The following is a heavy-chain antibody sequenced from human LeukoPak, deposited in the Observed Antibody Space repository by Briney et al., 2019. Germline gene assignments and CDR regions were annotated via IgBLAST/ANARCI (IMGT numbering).Heavy chain of an antibody. J-gene: IGHJ6*02. Sequence: PGGSLRLSCAASGFTFSSYRMNWVRQAPGKRLEWVSSISSSSSYIYYADSVKGRFTISRDNAKNSLYLQMNSLRAEDTAVYYCAEDYGDYHDFGMDVWGQGTTVTVSS. CDR2: ISSSSSYI. CDR1: GFTFSSYR. V-gene: IGHV3-21*01. D-gene: IGHD4-17*01. CDR3: AEDYGDYHDFGMDV.